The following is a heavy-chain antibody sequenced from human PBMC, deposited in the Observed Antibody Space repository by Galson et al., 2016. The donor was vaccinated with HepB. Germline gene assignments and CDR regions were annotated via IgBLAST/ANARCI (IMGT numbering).Heavy chain of an antibody. V-gene: IGHV3-23*01. CDR2: ISAIDNFI. CDR1: GFTFSSFG. J-gene: IGHJ3*01. D-gene: IGHD1-14*01. Sequence: SLRLSCAGSGFTFSSFGMSWVRQAPGKGPEWVSSISAIDNFILYADSVRGRFSISRDNSKNRLFLQMNSLGAEDTAVYYCARDEPPSTGGALDVWGQGTMVTVSS. CDR3: ARDEPPSTGGALDV.